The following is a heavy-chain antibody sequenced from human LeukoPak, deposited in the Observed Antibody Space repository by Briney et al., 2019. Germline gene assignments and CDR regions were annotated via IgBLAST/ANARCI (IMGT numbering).Heavy chain of an antibody. Sequence: GRSLRLSCAASGFTFSSYIMHWVRQAPGKGLEWVALISSDGGIKSYADSVKGRFTISRDNSQNTLYMQMNSLRAEDTAVYFCAREGSVEMATDFDCWGQGTLVTVSS. V-gene: IGHV3-30*04. CDR2: ISSDGGIK. CDR1: GFTFSSYI. J-gene: IGHJ4*02. D-gene: IGHD5-24*01. CDR3: AREGSVEMATDFDC.